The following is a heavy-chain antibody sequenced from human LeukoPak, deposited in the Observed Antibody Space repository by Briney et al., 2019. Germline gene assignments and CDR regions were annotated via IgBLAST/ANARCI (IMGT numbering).Heavy chain of an antibody. D-gene: IGHD1-1*01. CDR1: GFTASAND. CDR2: IYAGGSSSA. Sequence: GGSLRLSCAASGFTASANDMSWVRQATGRGLEWVSLIYAGGSSSAFYADSVKGRFTASRHDSKNTLDLQMNGLRADDTAVYYCLRQGVGYPPRWGQGTLVTVSS. J-gene: IGHJ4*02. CDR3: LRQGVGYPPR. V-gene: IGHV3-53*04.